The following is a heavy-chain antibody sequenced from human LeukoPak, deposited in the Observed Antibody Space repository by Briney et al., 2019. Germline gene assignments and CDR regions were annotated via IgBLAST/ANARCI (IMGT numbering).Heavy chain of an antibody. CDR2: ISAYNGNT. D-gene: IGHD3-3*01. V-gene: IGHV1-18*01. CDR1: GYTFTSYD. Sequence: ASVKVCCRASGYTFTSYDISWVRQAPGQGLEWMGWISAYNGNTNYAQKLQGRVTMTTDTSTSTAYMELRSLRSDDTAVYYCARVKGIFGVVNAFDYWGQGTLVTVSS. CDR3: ARVKGIFGVVNAFDY. J-gene: IGHJ4*02.